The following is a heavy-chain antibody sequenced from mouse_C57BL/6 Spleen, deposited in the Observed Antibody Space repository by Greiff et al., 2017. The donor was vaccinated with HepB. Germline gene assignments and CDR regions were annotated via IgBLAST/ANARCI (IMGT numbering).Heavy chain of an antibody. CDR3: ARALYYGNSLFAY. CDR2: INPNNGGT. Sequence: EVQLQQSGPELVKPGASVKISCKASGYTFTDYYMNWVKQSHGKSLEWIGDINPNNGGTSYNQKFKGKATLTVDKSSSTAYMELRSLTSEDSAVYYCARALYYGNSLFAYWGQGTLVTVSA. D-gene: IGHD2-1*01. V-gene: IGHV1-26*01. J-gene: IGHJ3*01. CDR1: GYTFTDYY.